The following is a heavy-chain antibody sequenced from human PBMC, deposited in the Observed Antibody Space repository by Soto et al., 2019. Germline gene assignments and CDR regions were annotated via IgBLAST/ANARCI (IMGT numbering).Heavy chain of an antibody. V-gene: IGHV3-23*01. CDR3: AIDRYSSIAARLSGY. CDR1: GVTFSSYA. CDR2: ISGSGGST. D-gene: IGHD6-6*01. Sequence: GGSLRLPWAASGVTFSSYAMSWVRQAPGKGLEWVSAISGSGGSTYYADSVKGRFTISRDNSKNTLYLQMNSLRAEDTAVYYCAIDRYSSIAARLSGYSGQGTLVTVSS. J-gene: IGHJ4*02.